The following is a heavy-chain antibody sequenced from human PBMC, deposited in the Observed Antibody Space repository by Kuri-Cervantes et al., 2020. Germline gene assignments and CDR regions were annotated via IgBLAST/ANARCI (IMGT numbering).Heavy chain of an antibody. V-gene: IGHV4-59*12. J-gene: IGHJ4*02. CDR2: IYCSGST. CDR1: GGSISSYY. D-gene: IGHD5-12*01. Sequence: SETLSLTCTVSGGSISSYYWSWIRQPPGKGLEWIGYIYCSGSTNYNPSLKSRVTISVDTSKNQFSLKLSSVTAADTAVYYCARGGIVATINYWGQGTLVTVSS. CDR3: ARGGIVATINY.